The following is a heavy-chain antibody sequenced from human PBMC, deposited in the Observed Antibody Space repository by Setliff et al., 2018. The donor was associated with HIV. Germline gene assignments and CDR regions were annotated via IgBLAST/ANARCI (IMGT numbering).Heavy chain of an antibody. Sequence: LRLSCAASGFTFSNYWMSWVRQAPGKGLEWVANIKQDGSEKYYVDSVKGRFTISRDNAKNSLYLQMNSLRAEDTAVYYCARASSSWYTDSYYMDVWGKGTTVTVSS. J-gene: IGHJ6*03. V-gene: IGHV3-7*01. CDR2: IKQDGSEK. D-gene: IGHD6-13*01. CDR1: GFTFSNYW. CDR3: ARASSSWYTDSYYMDV.